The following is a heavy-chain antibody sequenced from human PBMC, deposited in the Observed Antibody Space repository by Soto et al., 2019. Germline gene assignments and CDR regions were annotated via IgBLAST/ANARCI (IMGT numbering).Heavy chain of an antibody. Sequence: QVQLVQSGAEVKKPGASVKVSCKASGDTFTSYYMHWVRQAPGQGLEWMGIINPSGGSASYAQKFQGRVTMTRDTSTSTDFMELSGLRSADTAVYYCERDSGWFDPWGQGTLVTVCS. CDR1: GDTFTSYY. CDR2: INPSGGSA. D-gene: IGHD6-25*01. J-gene: IGHJ5*02. V-gene: IGHV1-46*01. CDR3: ERDSGWFDP.